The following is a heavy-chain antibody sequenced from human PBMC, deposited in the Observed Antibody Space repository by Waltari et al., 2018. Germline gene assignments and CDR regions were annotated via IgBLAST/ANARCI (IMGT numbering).Heavy chain of an antibody. Sequence: VQLVDSGGALIKPGGSLRLSSDAAGFNVSEEFMTWVREAPGKGLEWVSMIYKDGTPKYADSVKGRFTISRDTSENTVHLEMNSLRAEDTAVYYCARLGGALWGQGTPVTVSS. CDR2: IYKDGTP. CDR3: ARLGGAL. V-gene: IGHV3-53*01. CDR1: GFNVSEEF. D-gene: IGHD2-21*01. J-gene: IGHJ4*02.